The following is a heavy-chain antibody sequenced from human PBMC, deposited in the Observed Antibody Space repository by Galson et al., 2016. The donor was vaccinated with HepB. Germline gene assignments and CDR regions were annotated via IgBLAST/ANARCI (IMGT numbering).Heavy chain of an antibody. D-gene: IGHD4-17*01. Sequence: SLRLSCAASGFTFSDYDMNWVRQAPGKGLEWVSYISNSGSTLDYADSVKGRFTISRDKSKNTLYLQMNSLRAEDTAVYYCARGIGDYDVYLDYWGQGTLVTVSS. CDR3: ARGIGDYDVYLDY. V-gene: IGHV3-11*04. CDR2: ISNSGSTL. CDR1: GFTFSDYD. J-gene: IGHJ4*02.